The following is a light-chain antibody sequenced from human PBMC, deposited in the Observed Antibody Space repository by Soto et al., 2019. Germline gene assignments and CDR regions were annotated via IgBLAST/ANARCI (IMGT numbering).Light chain of an antibody. CDR3: CSHAGTYVV. CDR2: DVS. V-gene: IGLV2-11*01. CDR1: SRDVGGYNY. Sequence: QSVLTQPRSVSGSPGQSVTISCTGSSRDVGGYNYVSWYQQRPGKAPKPMLYDVSKRPSGVPDRFSGSKSGNTASLTISGLQAEDEADYYCCSHAGTYVVFGGGTKLTVL. J-gene: IGLJ2*01.